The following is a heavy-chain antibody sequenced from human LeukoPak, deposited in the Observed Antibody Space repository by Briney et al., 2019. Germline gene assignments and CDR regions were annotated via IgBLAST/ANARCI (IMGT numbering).Heavy chain of an antibody. CDR3: ATGSCSNIRCHDAFDI. CDR1: GFIVSGTY. D-gene: IGHD2-2*01. Sequence: GGSLRLSCAASGFIVSGTYMTWVRQAPGKGLECDSIIDSGGDTYYTDSVKGRFSVSRDNSKNTLYLQMNSLRVDDTAVYYCATGSCSNIRCHDAFDIWGQGTMVTVSS. V-gene: IGHV3-53*01. CDR2: IDSGGDT. J-gene: IGHJ3*02.